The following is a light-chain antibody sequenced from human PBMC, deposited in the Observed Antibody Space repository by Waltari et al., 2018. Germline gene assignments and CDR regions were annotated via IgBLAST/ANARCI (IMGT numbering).Light chain of an antibody. V-gene: IGKV1-39*01. CDR1: QSITRY. Sequence: DIQMTQSPSSLSASVGDRVTITCRESQSITRYLNWYQQNPGKAPKLLIYTTSTLQSDIPSRFSGSGSGTDFTLTISSLQPEDFATYYCQQTYNTPWTFGQGTNVELK. CDR3: QQTYNTPWT. J-gene: IGKJ1*01. CDR2: TTS.